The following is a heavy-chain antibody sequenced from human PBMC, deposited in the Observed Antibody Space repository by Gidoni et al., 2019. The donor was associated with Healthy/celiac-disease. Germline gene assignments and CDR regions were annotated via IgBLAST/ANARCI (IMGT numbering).Heavy chain of an antibody. CDR1: GGSISSGDYY. V-gene: IGHV4-30-4*01. D-gene: IGHD3-10*01. CDR2: IYYSGST. CDR3: ARDLYWGSGTLERGGMDV. Sequence: QVQLQESGPGLVKPSQTLSLTCTVSGGSISSGDYYWSWIRQPPGKGLEWIGYIYYSGSTYYNPSLKSRVTISVDTSKTQFSLKLSSVTAADTAVYYCARDLYWGSGTLERGGMDVWGQGTTVTVSS. J-gene: IGHJ6*02.